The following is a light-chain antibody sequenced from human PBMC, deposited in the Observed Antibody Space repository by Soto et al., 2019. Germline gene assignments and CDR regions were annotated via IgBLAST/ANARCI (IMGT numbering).Light chain of an antibody. CDR3: SSYTTRSTYV. Sequence: QSVLTQPPSAAGSPGQSVTISCTGTSSDVGGYKYVSWYQQHPGKAPKLMIYEVSKRPSGVPDRFSGSKSGNTASLTVSGLLPEDGADYYCSSYTTRSTYVFGSGTKVTVL. CDR2: EVS. J-gene: IGLJ1*01. CDR1: SSDVGGYKY. V-gene: IGLV2-8*01.